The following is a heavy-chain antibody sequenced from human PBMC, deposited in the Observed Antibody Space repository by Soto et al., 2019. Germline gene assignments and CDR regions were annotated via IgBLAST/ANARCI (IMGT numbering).Heavy chain of an antibody. Sequence: AGGSLRLSCAASGFTFSYYSMSWVRQAPGKGLEWVSDIDGRGGRTNYADSVKGRFSISRDNSKNTLYLQTNSLRAEDTAVYYCAKVAPFPDYWGQGTLVTVSS. CDR3: AKVAPFPDY. V-gene: IGHV3-23*01. CDR1: GFTFSYYS. J-gene: IGHJ4*02. CDR2: IDGRGGRT.